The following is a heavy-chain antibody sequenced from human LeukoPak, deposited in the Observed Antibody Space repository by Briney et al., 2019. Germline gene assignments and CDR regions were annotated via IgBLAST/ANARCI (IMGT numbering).Heavy chain of an antibody. J-gene: IGHJ6*02. CDR1: GYTFTSYA. CDR2: ITPSGGT. Sequence: GASVKVSCKASGYTFTSYAMHWVRQAPGQGLEWMGWITPSGGTNYPQKFQGRVALTRDTSITTAYMDLSRLTSDDTAVYYCARDLRFGELLYSYYYGMDVWGQGTTVTVSS. CDR3: ARDLRFGELLYSYYYGMDV. V-gene: IGHV1-2*02. D-gene: IGHD3-10*01.